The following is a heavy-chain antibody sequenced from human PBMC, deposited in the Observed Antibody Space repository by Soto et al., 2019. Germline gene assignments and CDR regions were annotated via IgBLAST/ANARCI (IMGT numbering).Heavy chain of an antibody. CDR3: ARPYCSSTSCPYYYYGMDV. V-gene: IGHV5-10-1*01. J-gene: IGHJ6*02. D-gene: IGHD2-2*01. Sequence: PGESLQISCKGSGYSFTSYWISWVRQMPGKGLEWMGRIDPSDSYTNYSPSFQGHVTISADKSISTAYLQWSSLKASDTAMYYCARPYCSSTSCPYYYYGMDVWGQGTTVTVSS. CDR1: GYSFTSYW. CDR2: IDPSDSYT.